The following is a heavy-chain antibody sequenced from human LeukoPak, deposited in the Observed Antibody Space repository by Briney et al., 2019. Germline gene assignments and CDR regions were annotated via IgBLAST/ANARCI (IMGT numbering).Heavy chain of an antibody. Sequence: GGSLRLSCAPFGFTVSSNYMSWVRQAPGKGLEWVSVIYSGGSTYYADSVQGRFTISRDNSKNTLYLKMNSLRAEDTAVYYCAREGNWTDLDYWGQGTLVTVSS. J-gene: IGHJ4*02. CDR2: IYSGGST. CDR1: GFTVSSNY. V-gene: IGHV3-53*01. CDR3: AREGNWTDLDY. D-gene: IGHD1-1*01.